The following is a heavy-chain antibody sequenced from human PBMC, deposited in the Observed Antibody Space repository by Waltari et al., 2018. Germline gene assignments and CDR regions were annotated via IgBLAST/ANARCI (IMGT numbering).Heavy chain of an antibody. Sequence: QVQLQESGPGLVKPSETLSLTCTVSGGSISSYYWSWIRQPAGKGREWIGRIDTSGSTNYNPTLKRRVTMSVDTSKNQFSLKLSSVTAADTAVYYCAIYSGYSSGWFFQHWGQGTLVTVSA. J-gene: IGHJ1*01. D-gene: IGHD6-19*01. V-gene: IGHV4-4*07. CDR3: AIYSGYSSGWFFQH. CDR2: IDTSGST. CDR1: GGSISSYY.